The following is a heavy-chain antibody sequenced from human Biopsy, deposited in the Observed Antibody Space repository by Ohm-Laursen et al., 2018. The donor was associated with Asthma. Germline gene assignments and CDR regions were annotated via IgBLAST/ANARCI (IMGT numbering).Heavy chain of an antibody. CDR1: GFAFNSSS. CDR3: AKITTDRQKANNWFDP. D-gene: IGHD3-22*01. J-gene: IGHJ5*02. V-gene: IGHV3-23*01. CDR2: ISASGVRT. Sequence: SLRLSCSASGFAFNSSSMTWVRQAPGKGLEWVSSISASGVRTFYADSVKGRFTVSRDSSGNTLYLQLSTLRVEDTAVYFCAKITTDRQKANNWFDPWGQGTLVTVSS.